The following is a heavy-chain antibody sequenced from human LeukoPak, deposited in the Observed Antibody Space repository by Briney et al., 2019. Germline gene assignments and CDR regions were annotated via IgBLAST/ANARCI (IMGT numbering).Heavy chain of an antibody. Sequence: WVRQPPGKGLEWIGSIYYSGTTYYNPSLKSRVTISVDTSKSQFSLRLTSVTAADTAVYYCARHVRFLEWLSSYYFDYWGQGTLVTVSS. CDR3: ARHVRFLEWLSSYYFDY. CDR2: IYYSGTT. V-gene: IGHV4-39*01. D-gene: IGHD3-3*01. J-gene: IGHJ4*02.